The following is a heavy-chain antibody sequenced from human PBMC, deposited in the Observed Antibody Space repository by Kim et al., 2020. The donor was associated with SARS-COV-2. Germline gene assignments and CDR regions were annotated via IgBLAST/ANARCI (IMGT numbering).Heavy chain of an antibody. D-gene: IGHD3-10*01. V-gene: IGHV4-34*01. Sequence: SETLSLTCAVYGGSFSGYYWSWIRQPPGKGLEWIGEINHSGSTNYNPSLKSRVTISVDTSKNQFSLKLSSVTAADTAVYYCARASYGSGSYYVWGQGTLVTVSS. CDR2: INHSGST. CDR3: ARASYGSGSYYV. J-gene: IGHJ4*02. CDR1: GGSFSGYY.